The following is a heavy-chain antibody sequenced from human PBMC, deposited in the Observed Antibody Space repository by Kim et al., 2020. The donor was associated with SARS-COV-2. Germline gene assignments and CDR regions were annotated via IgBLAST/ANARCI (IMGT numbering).Heavy chain of an antibody. V-gene: IGHV1-2*02. CDR3: ATREISYRGTTGYYFDY. J-gene: IGHJ4*02. D-gene: IGHD3-16*02. CDR1: GYTFTGYY. CDR2: INPNSGGT. Sequence: ASVKVSCKASGYTFTGYYMHWVRQAPGQGLEWMGWINPNSGGTNYAQKFQGRVTMTRDTSISTAYMELSRLRSDDTAVYYCATREISYRGTTGYYFDYWGQGTLVTVSS.